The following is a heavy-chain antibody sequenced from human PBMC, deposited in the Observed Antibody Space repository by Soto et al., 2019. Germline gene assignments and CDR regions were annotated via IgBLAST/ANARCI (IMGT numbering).Heavy chain of an antibody. J-gene: IGHJ4*01. V-gene: IGHV3-33*01. Sequence: GGSLRLSCAASGFTFSSYGMHWVRQAPGKGLEWVAVIWYDGSNKYYADSVKGRFTISRDNSKNTLYLQMNSLRAEDTAVYYCARDAHCSSTSCYPGPFDYWGHGTLVTVSS. CDR3: ARDAHCSSTSCYPGPFDY. CDR1: GFTFSSYG. D-gene: IGHD2-2*01. CDR2: IWYDGSNK.